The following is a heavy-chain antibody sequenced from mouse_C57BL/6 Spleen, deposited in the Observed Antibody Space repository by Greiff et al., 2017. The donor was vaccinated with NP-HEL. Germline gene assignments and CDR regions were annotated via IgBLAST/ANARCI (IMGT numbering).Heavy chain of an antibody. D-gene: IGHD3-2*02. CDR3: TSPRGSGSYFDY. Sequence: EVQLQQSGTVLARPGASVKMSCKTSGYTFTSYWMHWVKQRPGQGLEWIGAIYPGNSDTSYNQKFKGKAKLTAVTSASTAYMELSSLTNEDSAVSYCTSPRGSGSYFDYWGQGTTLTVSS. J-gene: IGHJ2*01. CDR1: GYTFTSYW. CDR2: IYPGNSDT. V-gene: IGHV1-5*01.